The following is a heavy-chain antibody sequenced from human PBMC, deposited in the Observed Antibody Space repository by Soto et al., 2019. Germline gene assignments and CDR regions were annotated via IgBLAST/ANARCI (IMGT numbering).Heavy chain of an antibody. D-gene: IGHD2-2*01. CDR3: ARGAAMLVSHYYYGMDV. V-gene: IGHV3-30-3*01. CDR1: GFTFSSYA. CDR2: ISYDGSNK. Sequence: QTGGSLRLSCAASGFTFSSYAMHWVRQAPGKGLEWVAVISYDGSNKYYADSVKGRFTISRDNSKNTLYLQMNSLRAEDTAVYYCARGAAMLVSHYYYGMDVWGQGTTVTVSS. J-gene: IGHJ6*02.